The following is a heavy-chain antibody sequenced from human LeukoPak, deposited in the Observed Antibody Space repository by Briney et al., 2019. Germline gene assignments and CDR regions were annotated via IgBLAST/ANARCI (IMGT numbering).Heavy chain of an antibody. CDR2: IKQDGSGK. D-gene: IGHD5-12*01. Sequence: PGGSLRLSCAAFGFTFSSYWMSWVRQAPGKGLEWVANIKQDGSGKYYVDSVKGRFTISRDNAKNSLYLQMNSLRAEDTAVYYCARDGEYSGYNWGQGTLVTVSS. CDR3: ARDGEYSGYN. CDR1: GFTFSSYW. J-gene: IGHJ4*02. V-gene: IGHV3-7*01.